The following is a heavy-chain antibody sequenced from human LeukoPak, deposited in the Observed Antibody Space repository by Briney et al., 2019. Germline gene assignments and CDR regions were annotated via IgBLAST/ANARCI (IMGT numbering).Heavy chain of an antibody. Sequence: VASVTVSFTVSGYTLTELYMHWVRQAPGKGLEWMGGFDPEDGETIYAQKFQGRVTMTEDTSTDTAYMELSSLRSEDTAVYYCATGEGDFSPYGMDVWGQGTTVTVSS. CDR2: FDPEDGET. D-gene: IGHD3-3*01. CDR3: ATGEGDFSPYGMDV. V-gene: IGHV1-24*01. J-gene: IGHJ6*02. CDR1: GYTLTELY.